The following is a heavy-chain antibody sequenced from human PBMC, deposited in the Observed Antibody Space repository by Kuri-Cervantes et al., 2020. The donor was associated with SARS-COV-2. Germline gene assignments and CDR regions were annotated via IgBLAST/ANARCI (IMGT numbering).Heavy chain of an antibody. Sequence: SETLSLTCTVSGGSISSGSYYWSWIRQPAGKGLEWIGRIYTSGSTNYNPSLKSRVTISVDTSKNQFSLKLSSVTAADTAVYYCARGLEYSSSLPTSHFDYWGQGTLVTVSS. D-gene: IGHD6-6*01. V-gene: IGHV4-61*02. CDR1: GGSISSGSYY. J-gene: IGHJ4*02. CDR2: IYTSGST. CDR3: ARGLEYSSSLPTSHFDY.